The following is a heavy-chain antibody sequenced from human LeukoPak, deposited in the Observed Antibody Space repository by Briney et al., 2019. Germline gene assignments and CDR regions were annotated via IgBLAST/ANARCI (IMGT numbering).Heavy chain of an antibody. V-gene: IGHV1-46*02. Sequence: ASVKVSCKASGYTFNSYYMHWVRQVPGQGLEWMGIINPSSGSTSYAQNFQGRVTMTRDTSSSTVYMELSSLRSEDTAVYYCARDAPGGNFAIFAFDIWGQGTLVTVSS. J-gene: IGHJ3*02. CDR1: GYTFNSYY. CDR2: INPSSGST. D-gene: IGHD4-23*01. CDR3: ARDAPGGNFAIFAFDI.